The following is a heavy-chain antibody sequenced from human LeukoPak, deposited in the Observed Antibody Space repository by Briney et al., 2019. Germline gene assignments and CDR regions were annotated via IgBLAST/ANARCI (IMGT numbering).Heavy chain of an antibody. CDR1: GLTFDDYA. J-gene: IGHJ4*02. V-gene: IGHV3-9*01. CDR2: ISWNSGSI. CDR3: AKDRYSYGLEY. Sequence: GRSLRLSCAASGLTFDDYAMHWVRQAPGKGLEWVSGISWNSGSIGYADSVKGRFTISRDNAKNSLYLQMNSLRAEDTALYYCAKDRYSYGLEYWGQGTLVTVSS. D-gene: IGHD5-18*01.